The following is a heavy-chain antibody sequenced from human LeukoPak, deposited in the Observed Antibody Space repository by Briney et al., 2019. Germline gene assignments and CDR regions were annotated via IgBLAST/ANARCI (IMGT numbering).Heavy chain of an antibody. CDR3: ARAAGMATSDLFDY. Sequence: GGSLRLSCAASGFTFSSYGMHWVRQAPGKGLEWVANIKQDGSEKYYVDSVKGRFTISRDNAKNSLYLQMNSLRAEDTAVYYCARAAGMATSDLFDYWGQGTLVTVSS. V-gene: IGHV3-7*01. CDR2: IKQDGSEK. D-gene: IGHD5-12*01. CDR1: GFTFSSYG. J-gene: IGHJ4*02.